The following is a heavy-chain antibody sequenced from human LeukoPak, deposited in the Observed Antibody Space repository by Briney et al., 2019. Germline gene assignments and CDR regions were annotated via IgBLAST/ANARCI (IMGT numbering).Heavy chain of an antibody. J-gene: IGHJ4*02. CDR2: IYDSGST. V-gene: IGHV4-59*12. CDR3: ASASHDYGAYSHFDY. CDR1: GGSISSYY. Sequence: PSETLSLTCTVSGGSISSYYWSWIRQPPGKGLEWIGYIYDSGSTNYNPSLKSRVTISVDTSKNQFSLKLSSVTAADTAVYYCASASHDYGAYSHFDYWGQGTLVTVSS. D-gene: IGHD4-17*01.